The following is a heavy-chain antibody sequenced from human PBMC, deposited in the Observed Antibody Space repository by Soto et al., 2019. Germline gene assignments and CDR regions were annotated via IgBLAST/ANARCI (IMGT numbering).Heavy chain of an antibody. J-gene: IGHJ6*02. CDR1: GFTFSSYA. Sequence: PGGSLRLSCAASGFTFSSYAMSWVRQAPGKGLEWVSAISGSGGSTYYADSVKGRFTISRDNSKNTLYLQMNSLRAEDTAVYYCAKGHSGWNSRGMDVWGQGTTVTVSS. CDR3: AKGHSGWNSRGMDV. V-gene: IGHV3-23*01. CDR2: ISGSGGST. D-gene: IGHD6-19*01.